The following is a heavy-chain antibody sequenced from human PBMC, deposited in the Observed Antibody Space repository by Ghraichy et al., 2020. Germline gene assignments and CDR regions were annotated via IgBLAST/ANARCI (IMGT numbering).Heavy chain of an antibody. D-gene: IGHD3-16*02. CDR3: VENRGSYRQNCFDY. CDR2: VGGSGVTT. CDR1: GFTFSDYA. V-gene: IGHV3-23*01. J-gene: IGHJ4*02. Sequence: GSLRLSCAASGFTFSDYATSWVRQASGKGLEWVSTVGGSGVTTYYTDSVKGRFSISRDNSKNNLYLQMNSLRAEDTAVYYCVENRGSYRQNCFDYWGQGTLVTVSS.